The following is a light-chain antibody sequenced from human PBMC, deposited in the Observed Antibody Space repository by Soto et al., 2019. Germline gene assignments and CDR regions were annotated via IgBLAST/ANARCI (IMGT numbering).Light chain of an antibody. CDR1: QSVSSSY. J-gene: IGKJ1*01. CDR2: GAS. CDR3: EQYGISP. Sequence: EIVLTQSPGTLSLSPGERATLSCRASQSVSSSYLAWYQQKPGQAPRLLIYGASSRATGIPDRFSGSGSGTDFTLTIIGLEAEDVAVYYCEQYGISPFGQGAKVDNK. V-gene: IGKV3-20*01.